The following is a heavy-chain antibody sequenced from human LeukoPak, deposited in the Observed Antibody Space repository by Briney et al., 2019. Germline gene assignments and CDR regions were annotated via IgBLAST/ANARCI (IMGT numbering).Heavy chain of an antibody. CDR3: ARDVVTETTYYFDY. CDR2: ISSSGGST. CDR1: GFTLSNYA. D-gene: IGHD1-20*01. J-gene: IGHJ4*02. Sequence: GGSLRLSCAVSGFTLSNYAMSWVRQAPGKGLEWVSGISSSGGSTYYPDSVKGRFTISRDNSKNTLFLLMNSLRAEDTAVYYCARDVVTETTYYFDYWGQGTLVTVSS. V-gene: IGHV3-23*01.